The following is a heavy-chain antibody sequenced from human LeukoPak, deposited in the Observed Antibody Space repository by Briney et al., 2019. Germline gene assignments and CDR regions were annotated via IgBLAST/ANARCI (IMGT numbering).Heavy chain of an antibody. CDR1: GFTFSSYA. V-gene: IGHV3-30-3*01. J-gene: IGHJ1*01. D-gene: IGHD1-7*01. Sequence: PGGSLRLSCAASGFTFSSYAMHWVRQAPGKGLEWVAVISYDGSNKYYADSVKGRFTISRDNSKNTLYLQMNSLRAEGTAVYYCAKAHDDWNYVYFRHWGQGTLVTVSS. CDR3: AKAHDDWNYVYFRH. CDR2: ISYDGSNK.